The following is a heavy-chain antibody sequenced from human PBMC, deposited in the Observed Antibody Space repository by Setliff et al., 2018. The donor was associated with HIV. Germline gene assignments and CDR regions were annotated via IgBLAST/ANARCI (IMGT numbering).Heavy chain of an antibody. J-gene: IGHJ4*02. Sequence: PGGSLRLSCAASGFTFSDYYMSWIRQAPGKGLQCVSYISNSRTTIYYADSLQGRFTISMDNAKNSLSLQMNSLRAEDPAVYYCARGGQSWRYGMSSFDSWGQGTLVTVSS. V-gene: IGHV3-11*04. CDR1: GFTFSDYY. CDR3: ARGGQSWRYGMSSFDS. CDR2: ISNSRTTI. D-gene: IGHD5-18*01.